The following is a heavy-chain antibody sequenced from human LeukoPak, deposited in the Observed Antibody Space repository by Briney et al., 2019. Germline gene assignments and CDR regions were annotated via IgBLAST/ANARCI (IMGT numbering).Heavy chain of an antibody. CDR1: GFTFSSYS. V-gene: IGHV3-21*01. D-gene: IGHD3-3*01. CDR3: ARDGSGLYYDFWSGYPLTPYYDSSGYYFDY. Sequence: PGGSLRLSCAASGFTFSSYSMNWVRQAPGKGGEWVSSISRSSSYIYYADSVKGLFTISRDNPKNSLYLQMNSLRAEDTAVYYCARDGSGLYYDFWSGYPLTPYYDSSGYYFDYWGQGTLVTVSS. J-gene: IGHJ4*02. CDR2: ISRSSSYI.